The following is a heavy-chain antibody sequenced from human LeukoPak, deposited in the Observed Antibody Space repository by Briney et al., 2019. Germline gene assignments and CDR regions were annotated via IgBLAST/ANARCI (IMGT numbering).Heavy chain of an antibody. CDR1: GFTFSSYW. CDR3: ARENFEY. V-gene: IGHV3-7*04. Sequence: GGSLRLSCAASGFTFSSYWMNWVRQAPGKGLEWVANIQPDGSEKYYVDSVKGRFTISRYNAKNSLYLQMNNLRADDTAVYYCARENFEYWAQGTLVTVSS. J-gene: IGHJ4*02. CDR2: IQPDGSEK.